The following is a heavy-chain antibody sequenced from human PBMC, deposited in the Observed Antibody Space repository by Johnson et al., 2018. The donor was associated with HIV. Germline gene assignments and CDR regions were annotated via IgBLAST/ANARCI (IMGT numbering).Heavy chain of an antibody. CDR1: GFTFSSYG. CDR2: ISYDGSNK. CDR3: AGSITTSGAFDV. V-gene: IGHV3-30*03. D-gene: IGHD1-14*01. J-gene: IGHJ3*01. Sequence: QVRLVESGGGVVQPGRSLRLSCAASGFTFSSYGMHWVRQAPGKGLEWVAVISYDGSNKYYADSVKGRFTISRYNSKNTLYLQMDSLSTEDTALYFCAGSITTSGAFDVWGQGTTVTVSS.